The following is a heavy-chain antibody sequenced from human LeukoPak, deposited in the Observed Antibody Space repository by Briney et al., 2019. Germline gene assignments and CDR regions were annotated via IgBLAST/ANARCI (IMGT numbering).Heavy chain of an antibody. CDR3: ARDLQWGFDY. J-gene: IGHJ4*02. CDR2: MNPNSGNA. CDR1: GYTFTRYD. D-gene: IGHD3-16*01. V-gene: IGHV1-8*01. Sequence: ASVKVSCKASGYTFTRYDINWVRQATGQGLEWMGWMNPNSGNAGYVQKFQGRVTMTRNTSTSTVYMKLSSLRSEDTAVYYCARDLQWGFDYWGQGTLVTVSS.